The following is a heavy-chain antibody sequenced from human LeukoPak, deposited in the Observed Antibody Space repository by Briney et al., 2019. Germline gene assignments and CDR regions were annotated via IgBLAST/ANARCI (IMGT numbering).Heavy chain of an antibody. V-gene: IGHV1-18*01. J-gene: IGHJ5*02. CDR3: AREIEYCTNGVCFPWFDP. CDR1: GYTFTSYG. Sequence: ASVKVSRKASGYTFTSYGISWVRQAPGQGLEWMGWISAYNGNTNYAQKLQGRVTMTTDTSTSTAYMELRSLRSDDTAVYYCAREIEYCTNGVCFPWFDPWGQGTLVTVSS. D-gene: IGHD2-8*01. CDR2: ISAYNGNT.